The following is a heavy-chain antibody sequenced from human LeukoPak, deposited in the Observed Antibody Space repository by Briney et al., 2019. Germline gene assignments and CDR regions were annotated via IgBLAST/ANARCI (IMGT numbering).Heavy chain of an antibody. V-gene: IGHV4-59*01. CDR2: IYHSGST. CDR3: ARVIRYYYDSSGYDAFDI. J-gene: IGHJ3*02. CDR1: GGSISSYY. Sequence: KASETLSLTCTVSGGSISSYYWSWIRQPPGKGLEWIGYIYHSGSTNYNPSLKSRVTISVDTSKNQFSLKLSSVTAADTAVYYCARVIRYYYDSSGYDAFDIWGQGTMVTVSS. D-gene: IGHD3-22*01.